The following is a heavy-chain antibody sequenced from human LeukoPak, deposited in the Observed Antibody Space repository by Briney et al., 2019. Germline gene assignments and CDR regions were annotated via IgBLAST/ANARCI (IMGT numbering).Heavy chain of an antibody. CDR1: GFTFSRYW. Sequence: PGGSLRLSCAASGFTFSRYWMHWVRQAPGKGLMWVSLIQSDGSSTRYADYVKGRFTISRDNAKNTLFLKMNSLRADDTAVYYCASALGGQGGHWGQGSLVTVSS. V-gene: IGHV3-74*01. CDR3: ASALGGQGGH. J-gene: IGHJ4*02. D-gene: IGHD1-26*01. CDR2: IQSDGSST.